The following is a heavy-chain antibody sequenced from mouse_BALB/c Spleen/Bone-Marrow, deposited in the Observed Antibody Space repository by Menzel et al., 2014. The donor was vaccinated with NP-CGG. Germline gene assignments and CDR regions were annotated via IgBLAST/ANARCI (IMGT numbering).Heavy chain of an antibody. CDR1: GYTFTSYW. Sequence: QVQLKQSGAELAKPGASVKMSCKASGYTFTSYWMHWVKQRPGQGPEWIGYINPSTGYTEYNQKFKDKATLTADKSSSTAYMQLSSLTSEDSAVYYCARTGNAMDYWGQGTSVTVSS. CDR2: INPSTGYT. V-gene: IGHV1-7*01. CDR3: ARTGNAMDY. D-gene: IGHD4-1*01. J-gene: IGHJ4*01.